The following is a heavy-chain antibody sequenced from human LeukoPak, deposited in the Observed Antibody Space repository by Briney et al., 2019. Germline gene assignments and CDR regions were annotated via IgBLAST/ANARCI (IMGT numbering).Heavy chain of an antibody. J-gene: IGHJ4*02. CDR2: IYATGGT. Sequence: GGSLRLSCAVSGFTVSSNYMSWVRQNPGKGLEWVSIIYATGGTYYADSVKGRFTISRDNSKNTLYLQMDSLRAEDTALYYCASNGYSGTYYGYFDFWGQGTLVTVSS. D-gene: IGHD1-26*01. CDR1: GFTVSSNY. V-gene: IGHV3-53*01. CDR3: ASNGYSGTYYGYFDF.